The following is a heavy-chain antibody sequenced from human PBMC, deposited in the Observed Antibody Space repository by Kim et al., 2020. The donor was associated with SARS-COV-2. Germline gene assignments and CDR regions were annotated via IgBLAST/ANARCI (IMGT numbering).Heavy chain of an antibody. V-gene: IGHV1-3*01. CDR3: ARDISKSFYYYDGMDV. Sequence: LQGRVTITRDTSASTAYMDLSSLSSEDTAVYYCARDISKSFYYYDGMDVWGQGTTVTVSS. J-gene: IGHJ6*02.